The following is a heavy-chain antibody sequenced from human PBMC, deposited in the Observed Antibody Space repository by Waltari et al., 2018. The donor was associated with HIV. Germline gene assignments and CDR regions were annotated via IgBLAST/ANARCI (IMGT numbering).Heavy chain of an antibody. V-gene: IGHV3-30*04. Sequence: QVQLVESGGGVVQPGKSPRASSDAHGFTLSDFILPWVPQAPGKGLEWVAVIWVDGTKKTYADSVKGRFSISRDTSKSTLYLQMNSLRPGDAGVYFCTKEVFYRQSTATRGCFDPWGQGTLVVVSS. CDR2: IWVDGTKK. J-gene: IGHJ5*02. CDR1: GFTLSDFI. D-gene: IGHD2-8*02. CDR3: TKEVFYRQSTATRGCFDP.